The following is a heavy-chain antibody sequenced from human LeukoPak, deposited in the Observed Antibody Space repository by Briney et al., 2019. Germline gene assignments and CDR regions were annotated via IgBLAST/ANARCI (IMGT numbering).Heavy chain of an antibody. Sequence: GGSLRLSCAASGFTFSSYSMNWVRQAPGKGLEWVSSISSSSSYIYYADSVKGRFTISRDNAKNSLYLQMNSLRAGDTAVYYCARDTGGKGAFDYWGQGTLVTVSS. D-gene: IGHD4-23*01. V-gene: IGHV3-21*01. CDR2: ISSSSSYI. J-gene: IGHJ4*02. CDR1: GFTFSSYS. CDR3: ARDTGGKGAFDY.